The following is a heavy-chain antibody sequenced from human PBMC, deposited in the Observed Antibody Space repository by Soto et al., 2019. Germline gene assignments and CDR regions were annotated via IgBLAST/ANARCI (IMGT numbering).Heavy chain of an antibody. J-gene: IGHJ4*02. D-gene: IGHD6-19*01. V-gene: IGHV1-24*01. CDR1: GYTLTELS. Sequence: PSVKVSCKVSGYTLTELSMHWVRQAPGKGLEWMGGFDPEDGETIYAQKFQGRVTMTEDTSTDTAYMELSSLRSEDTAVYYCATDSSGWTGDFDYWGQGTLVTVSS. CDR2: FDPEDGET. CDR3: ATDSSGWTGDFDY.